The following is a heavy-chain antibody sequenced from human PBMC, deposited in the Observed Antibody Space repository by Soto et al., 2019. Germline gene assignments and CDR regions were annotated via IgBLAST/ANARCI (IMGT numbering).Heavy chain of an antibody. CDR3: AKVTEQLVHNWFDP. CDR1: GFTFSSYA. D-gene: IGHD6-6*01. CDR2: ISGSGGST. V-gene: IGHV3-23*01. Sequence: PGGSLRLSCAASGFTFSSYAMSWVRQAPGKGLEWVSAISGSGGSTYYADSVKGRFTISRDNSKNTLYPQMNSLRAEDTAVYYCAKVTEQLVHNWFDPWGQGTLVTVSS. J-gene: IGHJ5*02.